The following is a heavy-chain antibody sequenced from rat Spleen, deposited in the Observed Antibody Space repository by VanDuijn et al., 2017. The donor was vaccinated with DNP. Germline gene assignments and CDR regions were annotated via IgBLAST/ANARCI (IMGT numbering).Heavy chain of an antibody. D-gene: IGHD4-6*01. V-gene: IGHV3-3*01. CDR2: VTNAGST. J-gene: IGHJ2*01. CDR3: AVQLGVFDF. CDR1: GLSITNNFK. Sequence: EVVLQESGPGLVKPSQSLSLTCSVTGLSITNNFKWTWIRRFPGKKLEWMGFVTNAGSTDYHPSLKSRIPITTDTSKNQFFLQVNSMTTEDTATYYCAVQLGVFDFWGQGVPVTVSS.